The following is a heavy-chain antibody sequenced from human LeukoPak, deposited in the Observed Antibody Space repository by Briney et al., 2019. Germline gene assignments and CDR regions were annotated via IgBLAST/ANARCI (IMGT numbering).Heavy chain of an antibody. V-gene: IGHV3-23*01. Sequence: GGSLRLSCAASGFRFSSYAMSWVRQAPGKGLEWVSAISGSGVSTYYADSVKGRFTVSRDNSKNTLYLQISSLRAEDTAVYYCAKDPDYYGSGSPDYWGQGTLVTVSS. D-gene: IGHD3-10*01. CDR3: AKDPDYYGSGSPDY. J-gene: IGHJ4*02. CDR2: ISGSGVST. CDR1: GFRFSSYA.